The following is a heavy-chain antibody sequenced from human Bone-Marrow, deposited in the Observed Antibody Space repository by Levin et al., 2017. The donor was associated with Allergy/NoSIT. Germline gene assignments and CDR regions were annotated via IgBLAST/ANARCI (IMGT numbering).Heavy chain of an antibody. CDR3: ATTVTSPYNYMDG. J-gene: IGHJ6*03. CDR1: GFTFSSYW. V-gene: IGHV3-74*01. D-gene: IGHD4-17*01. CDR2: INSDGYSI. Sequence: GESLKISCAASGFTFSSYWMHWVRQAPGKGLVWVSRINSDGYSISYADSVKGRFTISRDNAKRTLYLQMNSLRAEDTAVYYCATTVTSPYNYMDGWGKGTTVTVSS.